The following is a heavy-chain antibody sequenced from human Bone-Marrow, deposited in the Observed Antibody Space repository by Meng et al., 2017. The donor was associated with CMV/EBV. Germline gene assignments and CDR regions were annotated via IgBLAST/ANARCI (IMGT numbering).Heavy chain of an antibody. CDR2: INPNSGGT. D-gene: IGHD4-17*01. J-gene: IGHJ5*02. V-gene: IGHV1-2*02. CDR3: ARDEKDDYGDYGRWFDP. CDR1: GYTFTGYY. Sequence: ASVKVSCKASGYTFTGYYMHWVRQAPGQGLEWMGWINPNSGGTNYAQKFQGRVTMTRDTSISTAYMELSRLRSDDTAVYYCARDEKDDYGDYGRWFDPWGQGTLVTVSS.